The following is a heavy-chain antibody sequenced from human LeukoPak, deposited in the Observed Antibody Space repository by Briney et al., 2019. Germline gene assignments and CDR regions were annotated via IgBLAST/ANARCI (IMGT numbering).Heavy chain of an antibody. CDR3: ASTYCSGGSCYDGDAFDI. Sequence: SETLSLTCTVSGGSISSYYWSWIRQPPGKGLEWIGYIYYSGSTNYNPSLKSRVTMSVDTPKNQFSLKLSSVTAADTAVYYCASTYCSGGSCYDGDAFDIWGQGTMVTVSS. CDR2: IYYSGST. V-gene: IGHV4-59*12. J-gene: IGHJ3*02. D-gene: IGHD2-15*01. CDR1: GGSISSYY.